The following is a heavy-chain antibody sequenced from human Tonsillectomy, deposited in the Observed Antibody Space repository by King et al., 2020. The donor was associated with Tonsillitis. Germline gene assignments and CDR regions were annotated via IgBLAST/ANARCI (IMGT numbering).Heavy chain of an antibody. J-gene: IGHJ6*03. Sequence: EVQLVESGGGLVQPGGSLRLSCAASGFTFSSYAMSWVRQAPGKGLEWVSGISDSGGSTYYADSVKGRFTISRDNSKSTLYLQMNSLRAWDTAVYYCAKDGYSRSWYPLHMDVWGKGTTGTVSS. CDR2: ISDSGGST. CDR1: GFTFSSYA. D-gene: IGHD6-13*01. V-gene: IGHV3-23*04. CDR3: AKDGYSRSWYPLHMDV.